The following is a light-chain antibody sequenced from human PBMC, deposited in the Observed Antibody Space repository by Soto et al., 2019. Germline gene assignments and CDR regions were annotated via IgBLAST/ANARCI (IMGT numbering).Light chain of an antibody. J-gene: IGKJ2*01. CDR2: GAS. Sequence: EIVLTQSPGTLSLSPGERATLSCRASQSVSSSYLAWYQQKPGQAPRLLIYGASSRATGIPDRFSGSGSGTDFTLTLSRLEPEDFAVYYCQQYGSPYTFGQGTKLEI. CDR3: QQYGSPYT. CDR1: QSVSSSY. V-gene: IGKV3-20*01.